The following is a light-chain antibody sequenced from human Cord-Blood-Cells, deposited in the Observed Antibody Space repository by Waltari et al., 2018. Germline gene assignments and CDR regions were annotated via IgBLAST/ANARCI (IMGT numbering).Light chain of an antibody. CDR1: SSNIGSNY. CDR3: AAWDDSLSGPV. CDR2: RNN. J-gene: IGLJ2*01. Sequence: QSVLTQPPSASGTPGQRVTISCSGSSSNIGSNYVYWYQQLPGTAPKLLIYRNNQRPAGVPDRLSASKSGTSAALAISGLRSEDEADYYCAAWDDSLSGPVFGGGTKLTVL. V-gene: IGLV1-47*01.